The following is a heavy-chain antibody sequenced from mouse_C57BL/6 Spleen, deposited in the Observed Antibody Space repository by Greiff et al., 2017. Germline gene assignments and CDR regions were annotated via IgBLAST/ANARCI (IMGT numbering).Heavy chain of an antibody. Sequence: EVKLVESGGGLVKPGGSLKLSCAASGFTFSDYGMHWVRQAPEKGLEWVAYISSGSSTIYYADTGKGRFTISRDNAKNTLFLQMTSLRSEDTAMYYCARRAYGSSSYWYFDVWGTGTTVTVSS. CDR2: ISSGSSTI. CDR3: ARRAYGSSSYWYFDV. CDR1: GFTFSDYG. J-gene: IGHJ1*03. V-gene: IGHV5-17*01. D-gene: IGHD1-1*01.